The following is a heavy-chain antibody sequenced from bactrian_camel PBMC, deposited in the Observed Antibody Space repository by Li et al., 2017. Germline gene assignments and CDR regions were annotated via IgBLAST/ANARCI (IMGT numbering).Heavy chain of an antibody. J-gene: IGHJ4*01. CDR2: INSGGRNT. CDR1: GFTFSSAA. V-gene: IGHV3S31*01. D-gene: IGHD4*01. Sequence: DVQLVESGGGLVQPGGSLRLSCAASGFTFSSAAMSWVRQAPGKGLEWLSAINSGGRNTYYTDSVKGRFTISRDNAKNTLYLQLNSLKTEDTAMYYCANSRERYSDYVHVYWGQGTQVTVS. CDR3: ANSRERYSDYVHVY.